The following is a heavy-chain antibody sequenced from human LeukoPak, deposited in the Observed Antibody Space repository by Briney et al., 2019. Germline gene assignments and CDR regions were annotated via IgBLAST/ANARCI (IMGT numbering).Heavy chain of an antibody. CDR3: ARDPDYYYDSSGDTGDDAFDI. CDR2: IIPILGIA. D-gene: IGHD3-22*01. J-gene: IGHJ3*02. V-gene: IGHV1-69*04. Sequence: ASVTVSCKASGGTFSSYAISWVRQAPGQGLEWMGRIIPILGIANYAQKFQGRVTITADKSTSTACMELSSLRSEDTAVYYCARDPDYYYDSSGDTGDDAFDIWGQGTMVTVSS. CDR1: GGTFSSYA.